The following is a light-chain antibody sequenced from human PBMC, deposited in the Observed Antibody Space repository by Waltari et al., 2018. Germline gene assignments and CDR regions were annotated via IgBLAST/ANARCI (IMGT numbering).Light chain of an antibody. CDR3: QHYHNWPPIT. V-gene: IGKV3-15*01. Sequence: EIVMTQSPATLSVSPGERATLSCRASQSISTNLAWYQQKPGQAPRLLIYGASTRATGCPARFSGSVFGTEFTLTISSLRSEDFAVYYCQHYHNWPPITFGQGTRLEIK. CDR2: GAS. J-gene: IGKJ5*01. CDR1: QSISTN.